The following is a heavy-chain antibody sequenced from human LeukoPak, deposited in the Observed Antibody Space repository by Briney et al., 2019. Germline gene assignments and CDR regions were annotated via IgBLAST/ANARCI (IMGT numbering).Heavy chain of an antibody. J-gene: IGHJ4*02. CDR2: MYYSGSI. CDR3: AREGGGSSGWYGPDY. CDR1: GGSISSYY. D-gene: IGHD6-19*01. V-gene: IGHV4-59*01. Sequence: SETLSLTCTVSGGSISSYYWSWIRQPPGKGLEWIGYMYYSGSIDYNPSLKSRVTMSVDTSKNQFSLKLSSVTAADTALYYCAREGGGSSGWYGPDYWGQGTLVTVSS.